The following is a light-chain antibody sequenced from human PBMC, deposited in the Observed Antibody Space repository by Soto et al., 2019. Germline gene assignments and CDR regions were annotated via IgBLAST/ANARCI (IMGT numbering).Light chain of an antibody. CDR3: AAWYGSLKGYV. Sequence: QSALTQPASVSGSPGQSITISCTGTSSDVGYSNYVSWYQQLPGTAPKLLIYRNNQRPSGVPDRFSGSKSGTSASLAISGLQSEDEADYYCAAWYGSLKGYVFATGTKVTVL. V-gene: IGLV1-44*01. J-gene: IGLJ1*01. CDR2: RNN. CDR1: SSDVGYSNY.